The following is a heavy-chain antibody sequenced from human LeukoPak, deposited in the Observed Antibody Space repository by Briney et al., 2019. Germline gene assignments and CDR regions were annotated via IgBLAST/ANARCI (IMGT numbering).Heavy chain of an antibody. CDR1: GGSISGYY. J-gene: IGHJ6*02. Sequence: SETLSLTCTVSGGSISGYYWGWIRQPPGKGLEWIGSIYHSGSTYYNPSLKSRVTISVDTSKNQFSLKLSSVTAADTAVYYCARDFLYYGSGRGYYGMDVWGQGTTVTVSS. CDR2: IYHSGST. V-gene: IGHV4-38-2*02. D-gene: IGHD3-10*01. CDR3: ARDFLYYGSGRGYYGMDV.